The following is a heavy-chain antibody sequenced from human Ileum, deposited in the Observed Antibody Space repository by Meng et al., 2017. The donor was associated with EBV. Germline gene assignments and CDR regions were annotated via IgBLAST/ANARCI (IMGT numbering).Heavy chain of an antibody. Sequence: QVSGPDLGKPWETLSPTWTVSGDPLSSCRYYWDWIRQTPGKGLEWIGNFYFGGSTYYNPSLRSRVTISGDTSKNQFSLKLTSVTAADTAIYYCAREDSSGWFRVDYWGPGSLVTVSS. CDR3: AREDSSGWFRVDY. CDR1: GDPLSSCRYY. CDR2: FYFGGST. D-gene: IGHD6-19*01. J-gene: IGHJ4*02. V-gene: IGHV4-39*07.